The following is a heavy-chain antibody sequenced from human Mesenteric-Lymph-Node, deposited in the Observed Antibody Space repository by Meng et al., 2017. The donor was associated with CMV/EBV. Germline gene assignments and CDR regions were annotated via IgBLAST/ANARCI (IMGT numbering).Heavy chain of an antibody. Sequence: LTCAVSGGAMSSMGWWCWVRQSPGKGLEWIGEIHHGGSTNYNPSLKSRVTISVDNSKNQFSLRLSSVTAADTAIYYCTKSAAYYLDYWGQGTLVTVSS. CDR2: IHHGGST. D-gene: IGHD6-25*01. J-gene: IGHJ4*02. CDR3: TKSAAYYLDY. CDR1: GGAMSSMGW. V-gene: IGHV4-4*02.